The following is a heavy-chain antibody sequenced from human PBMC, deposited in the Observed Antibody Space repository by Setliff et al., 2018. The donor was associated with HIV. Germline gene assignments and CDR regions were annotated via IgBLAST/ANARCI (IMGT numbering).Heavy chain of an antibody. CDR3: ARGEPTILIEPAAFFDH. D-gene: IGHD2-2*01. Sequence: GGSLRLSCAVSGLTFSRYGFHWVRQVPGKGLDWVTFIQYDESNKYYGDSVKGRFTISRDNAKNSLYLQMNSLRAEDTAVYYCARGEPTILIEPAAFFDHWGQGTLVTVSS. V-gene: IGHV3-30*02. CDR1: GLTFSRYG. J-gene: IGHJ4*02. CDR2: IQYDESNK.